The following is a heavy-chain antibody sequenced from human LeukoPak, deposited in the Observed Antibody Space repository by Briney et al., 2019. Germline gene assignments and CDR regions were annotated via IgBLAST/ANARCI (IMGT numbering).Heavy chain of an antibody. V-gene: IGHV3-64*01. J-gene: IGHJ5*02. CDR2: ISSNGGST. CDR1: GFTFSSYD. D-gene: IGHD6-25*01. Sequence: GGSLRLSCAASGFTFSSYDMHWVRQAPGEGLEYVSAISSNGGSTYYANSVKGRFTISRDNSKNTLYLQMGSLRAEDMAVYYCARVAGIAARQEYWCDPWGQGTLVTVSS. CDR3: ARVAGIAARQEYWCDP.